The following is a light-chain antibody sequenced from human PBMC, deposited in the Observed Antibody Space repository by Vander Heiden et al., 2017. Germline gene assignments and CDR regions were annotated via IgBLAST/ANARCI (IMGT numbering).Light chain of an antibody. CDR2: DAS. V-gene: IGKV3-11*01. CDR1: QSVISY. CDR3: QQRSNGPPLT. Sequence: EIVLPQSPATLSLSPGERAALSCRASQSVISYLAWYQQKPGQAPRLLIYDASNRATGIPARFSGSGSGTDFTLTISSLEPEDFAVYYRQQRSNGPPLTFGGGTKVEIK. J-gene: IGKJ4*01.